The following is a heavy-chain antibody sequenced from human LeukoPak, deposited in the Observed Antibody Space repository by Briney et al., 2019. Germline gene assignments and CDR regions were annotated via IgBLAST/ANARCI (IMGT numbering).Heavy chain of an antibody. D-gene: IGHD3-10*01. J-gene: IGHJ4*02. CDR3: ARGMYYSASGGLDY. V-gene: IGHV3-48*03. Sequence: GGSLRLSCAASGFSFSSYEMNWVRQAPGKGLEWVSYISSRGSTIYDADSVKGRFTISRDNSKNSLYLQVNSLRDEDTAVYYCARGMYYSASGGLDYWGQGTLVTVSS. CDR2: ISSRGSTI. CDR1: GFSFSSYE.